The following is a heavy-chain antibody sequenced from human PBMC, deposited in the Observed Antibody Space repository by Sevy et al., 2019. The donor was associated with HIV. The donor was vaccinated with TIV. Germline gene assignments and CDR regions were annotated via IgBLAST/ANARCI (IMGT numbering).Heavy chain of an antibody. Sequence: SETLSLTCGVSGGSISSSNWWHWVRQPPGKGLEWIGEIYHSGSTNYNPSLKSRVTISVDNSKNQFSLKLNSVTAADTALYYCSRGFDTPRWFVPWGQGTLVTVSS. J-gene: IGHJ5*02. CDR3: SRGFDTPRWFVP. CDR2: IYHSGST. CDR1: GGSISSSNW. D-gene: IGHD3-10*01. V-gene: IGHV4-4*02.